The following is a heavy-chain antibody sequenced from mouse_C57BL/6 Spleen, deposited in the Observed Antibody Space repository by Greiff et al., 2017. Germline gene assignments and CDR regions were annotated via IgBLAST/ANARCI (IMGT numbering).Heavy chain of an antibody. V-gene: IGHV1-54*01. D-gene: IGHD1-1*02. CDR2: INPGSGGT. CDR1: GYAFTNYL. Sequence: QVQLQQSGAELVRPGTSVKVSCKASGYAFTNYLLEWVKQRPGQGLEWIGVINPGSGGTNYTEKFKGKATLTADKSSSTAYMQLSSLTSEDSAVYFCARMGYGGLYAMDYWGQGTSVTVSS. J-gene: IGHJ4*01. CDR3: ARMGYGGLYAMDY.